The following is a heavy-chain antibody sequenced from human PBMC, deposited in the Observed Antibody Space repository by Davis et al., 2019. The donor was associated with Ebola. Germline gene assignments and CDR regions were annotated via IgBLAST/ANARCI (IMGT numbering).Heavy chain of an antibody. Sequence: GGSLRLSCAASGFTFSSYAMSWVRQAPGKGLEWVSGISGSGSSTYYADSVKGRFTISRDNSKNTLFLQMNSLRAEDTAVYHCAKGSIAVALFDCWGQGTLVTVSS. D-gene: IGHD6-19*01. CDR1: GFTFSSYA. CDR3: AKGSIAVALFDC. CDR2: ISGSGSST. V-gene: IGHV3-23*01. J-gene: IGHJ4*02.